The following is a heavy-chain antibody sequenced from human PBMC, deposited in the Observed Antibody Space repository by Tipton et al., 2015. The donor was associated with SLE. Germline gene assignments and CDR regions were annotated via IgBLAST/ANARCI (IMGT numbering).Heavy chain of an antibody. CDR2: IYYSGST. CDR3: ARGSSSSSWASFDY. V-gene: IGHV4-31*03. D-gene: IGHD6-13*01. Sequence: TLSLTCTVSGGSISSGGYYWSWIRQHPGKGLEWIGYIYYSGSTYYNPSLKSRVTISVDTSKNQFSLKLSSVTAADTAVYYCARGSSSSSWASFDYWGQGTLVTVSS. CDR1: GGSISSGGYY. J-gene: IGHJ4*02.